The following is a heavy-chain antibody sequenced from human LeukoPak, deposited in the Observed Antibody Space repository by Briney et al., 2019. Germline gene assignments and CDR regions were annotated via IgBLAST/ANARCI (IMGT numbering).Heavy chain of an antibody. V-gene: IGHV3-7*01. D-gene: IGHD6-6*01. CDR1: GFTFSSYW. J-gene: IGHJ4*02. Sequence: GGSLRLSCAVSGFTFSSYWMSWVRQAPGKGLEWVANIKQDGSEKYYVDSVKGRFTVSRDNAKNSLYLQMNSPRAEDTAVYYCARVYRSSSGYCFDFWGQGTLVTVSS. CDR3: ARVYRSSSGYCFDF. CDR2: IKQDGSEK.